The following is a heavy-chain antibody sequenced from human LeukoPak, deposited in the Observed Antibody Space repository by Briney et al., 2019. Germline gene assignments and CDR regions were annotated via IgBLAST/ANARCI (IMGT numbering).Heavy chain of an antibody. D-gene: IGHD4-23*01. CDR3: TTDDPRWSY. CDR2: TRNKANSYIS. Sequence: PVGSLRLSCAPSGFPFTDRYMDWVRQAPGKGLEWVGRTRNKANSYISEYAASVKGRFTISRDNSKNSLYLPMNSLKTEDTAVYYCTTDDPRWSYWGQGTLVTVST. J-gene: IGHJ4*02. V-gene: IGHV3-72*01. CDR1: GFPFTDRY.